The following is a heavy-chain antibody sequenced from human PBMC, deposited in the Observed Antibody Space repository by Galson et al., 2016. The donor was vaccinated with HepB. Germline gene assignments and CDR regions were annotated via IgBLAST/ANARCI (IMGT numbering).Heavy chain of an antibody. J-gene: IGHJ2*01. D-gene: IGHD4-23*01. CDR1: DGSIHPYY. V-gene: IGHV4-34*01. Sequence: ETLSLTCVVYDGSIHPYYWRWIRQPPGKGLEWIGEINHSGDTAYNPAFRSRVSISVDTSKNQFSMTLGSMTAADTAVYYCARSDYGGQGFWYFDLWGRGALVTVSS. CDR3: ARSDYGGQGFWYFDL. CDR2: INHSGDT.